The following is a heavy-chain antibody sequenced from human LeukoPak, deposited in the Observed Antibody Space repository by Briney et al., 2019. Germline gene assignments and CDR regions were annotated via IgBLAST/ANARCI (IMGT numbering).Heavy chain of an antibody. CDR3: ARASSGWFQD. CDR1: GFTFSLYW. V-gene: IGHV3-7*01. J-gene: IGHJ4*02. CDR2: IKLDGGEK. Sequence: PGGSLRLSCATSGFTFSLYWMSWVRQAPGKGLEWVANIKLDGGEKYYVDSAKGRFTISRDDARSSLHLQMTYLRAEDTAVYYCARASSGWFQDWGRGTLVTVSS. D-gene: IGHD6-19*01.